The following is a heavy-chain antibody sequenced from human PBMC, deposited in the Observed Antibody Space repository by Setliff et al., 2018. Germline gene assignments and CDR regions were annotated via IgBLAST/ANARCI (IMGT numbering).Heavy chain of an antibody. J-gene: IGHJ4*02. D-gene: IGHD6-13*01. Sequence: PGGSLRLSCAASGFSFSSFWMSWVRQPPGKGLEWVANINQDGDAQFYADSVEGRFTISRDSSKNTLYLQMNSLRVEDTAVYYCARCSSWHGHYPHFNYWGQGTLVTVSS. V-gene: IGHV3-7*03. CDR3: ARCSSWHGHYPHFNY. CDR2: INQDGDAQ. CDR1: GFSFSSFW.